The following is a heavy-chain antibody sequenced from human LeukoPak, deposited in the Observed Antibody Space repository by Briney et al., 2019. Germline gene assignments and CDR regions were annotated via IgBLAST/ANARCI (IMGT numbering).Heavy chain of an antibody. CDR1: GFTSSVST. CDR2: IRSKPNFYAT. J-gene: IGHJ3*02. CDR3: TRLGYGI. V-gene: IGHV3-73*01. D-gene: IGHD1-1*01. Sequence: GGSLRLSCAASGFTSSVSTIHWVRQASGKGLEWVGRIRSKPNFYATAYAASVKGRFTISRDDSKNTAYLQMNNVKAEDTAVYYCTRLGYGIWGQGTMVTVSS.